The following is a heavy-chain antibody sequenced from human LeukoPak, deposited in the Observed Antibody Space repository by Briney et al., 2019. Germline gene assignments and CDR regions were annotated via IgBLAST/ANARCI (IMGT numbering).Heavy chain of an antibody. CDR3: AREGGFYRPLDY. V-gene: IGHV4-59*12. CDR1: GGSISSYY. Sequence: PSETLSLTCTVSGGSISSYYWSWIRQPPGKGLEWIGYIYYSGSTNYNPSLKSRVTISVDTSKNQFSLKLSSVTAADTAVYYCAREGGFYRPLDYSGQGTLVTVSS. CDR2: IYYSGST. J-gene: IGHJ4*02. D-gene: IGHD3-3*01.